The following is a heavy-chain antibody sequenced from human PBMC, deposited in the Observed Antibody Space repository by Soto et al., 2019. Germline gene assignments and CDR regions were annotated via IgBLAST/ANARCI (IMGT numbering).Heavy chain of an antibody. J-gene: IGHJ6*04. CDR3: AGMSFTVFGEVIDNFYFYGMDV. D-gene: IGHD3-3*01. CDR2: LYNTGST. Sequence: PSEALAVTCNVSGGSISSYYWTWIRQPPGKGLEWIGYLYNTGSTNYNPSLKSRVTISLDTSKNQFFLNLSSVTAADTAVYYCAGMSFTVFGEVIDNFYFYGMDVWGEGPTVPVSP. V-gene: IGHV4-59*03. CDR1: GGSISSYY.